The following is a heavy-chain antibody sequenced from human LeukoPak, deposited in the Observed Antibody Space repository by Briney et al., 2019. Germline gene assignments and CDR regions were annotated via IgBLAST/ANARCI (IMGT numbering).Heavy chain of an antibody. V-gene: IGHV3-73*01. CDR1: GFTFSGSA. CDR3: TSPRYDFWSGYSNWFDP. CDR2: IRSKANSYAT. J-gene: IGHJ5*02. D-gene: IGHD3-3*01. Sequence: PGGSLRLSCAASGFTFSGSAMHWVRRASGKGLEWVGRIRSKANSYATAYAASVKGRFTISRDDSKNTAYLQMNSLKTEDTAVYYCTSPRYDFWSGYSNWFDPWGQGTLVTVSS.